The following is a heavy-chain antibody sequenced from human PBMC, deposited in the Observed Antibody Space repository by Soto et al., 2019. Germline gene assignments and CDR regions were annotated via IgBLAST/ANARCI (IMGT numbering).Heavy chain of an antibody. CDR2: ISWNSGSV. Sequence: EVQLVESGGGLVQPGRSLRLSCAASGFNFDDYAMNWVRQVPGKGLEWVSGISWNSGSVGYADSVKGRFTISRDNTKKSLFLQMNSLRSEYTALYYCAKDVSVLRSFDWLGDAFDIWGQGTMVTVSS. CDR3: AKDVSVLRSFDWLGDAFDI. D-gene: IGHD3-9*01. J-gene: IGHJ3*02. CDR1: GFNFDDYA. V-gene: IGHV3-9*01.